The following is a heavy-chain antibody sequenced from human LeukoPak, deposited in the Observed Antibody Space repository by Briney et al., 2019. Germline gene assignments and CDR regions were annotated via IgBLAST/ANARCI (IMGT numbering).Heavy chain of an antibody. CDR2: TSYDGSNK. D-gene: IGHD3-16*01. CDR3: AREITANTYYYYMDV. Sequence: GGSLRLSCAASGFTFSSYALHWVRQAPGKGLEWVSVTSYDGSNKYYADSVKGRFTISRDNSKNTLYLQMNSLRAEDTAVYYCAREITANTYYYYMDVWGKGTTVTVSS. V-gene: IGHV3-30-3*01. CDR1: GFTFSSYA. J-gene: IGHJ6*03.